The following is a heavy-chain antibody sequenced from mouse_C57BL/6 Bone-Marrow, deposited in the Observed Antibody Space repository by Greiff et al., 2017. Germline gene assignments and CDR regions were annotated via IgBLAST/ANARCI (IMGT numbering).Heavy chain of an antibody. Sequence: QVQLQQPGAELVMPGASVKLSCKASGYTFTSYWMHWVKQRPGQGLEWIGEIDPSDSYTNYNQKFKGKSTLTVDKSSSTAYMQLSSLTSEDSAVYYCAREWGITTVVASAWCFDVWGTGTTVTVAS. CDR3: AREWGITTVVASAWCFDV. D-gene: IGHD1-1*01. CDR1: GYTFTSYW. CDR2: IDPSDSYT. V-gene: IGHV1-69*01. J-gene: IGHJ1*03.